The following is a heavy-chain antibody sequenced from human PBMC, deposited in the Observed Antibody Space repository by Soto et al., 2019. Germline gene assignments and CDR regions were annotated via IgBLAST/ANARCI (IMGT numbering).Heavy chain of an antibody. D-gene: IGHD4-4*01. V-gene: IGHV3-7*01. J-gene: IGHJ4*02. CDR2: IKEDGSEK. Sequence: EVQVVESGGGLVQPGGSLRLSCAASGFTFSNYYMTWVRQAPGKGLEWVANIKEDGSEKYYVDSVKGRFTISRDNAKNSLYLQMNSLRADDTAVFYCARLRNDYTNSLDYWGQGTLVTVSS. CDR1: GFTFSNYY. CDR3: ARLRNDYTNSLDY.